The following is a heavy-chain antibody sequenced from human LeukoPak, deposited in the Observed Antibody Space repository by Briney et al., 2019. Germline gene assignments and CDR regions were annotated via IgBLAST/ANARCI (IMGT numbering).Heavy chain of an antibody. CDR1: GGSFSGYY. CDR3: ASGPRYYYYYYMDV. V-gene: IGHV4-34*01. J-gene: IGHJ6*03. CDR2: INHSGST. Sequence: SETLSLTCAVYGGSFSGYYWSWIRQPPGKGLEWIGEINHSGSTNYNPSLKSRVTISVDTSKNQFSLKLSSVTAADTAVYYCASGPRYYYYYYMDVWGKGTTVTVSS.